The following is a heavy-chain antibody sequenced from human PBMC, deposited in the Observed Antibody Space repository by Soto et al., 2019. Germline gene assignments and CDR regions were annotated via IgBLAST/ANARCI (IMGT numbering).Heavy chain of an antibody. D-gene: IGHD3-9*01. Sequence: GGSLRLSCAASGFTFSSYGMHWVRQAPGKGLEWVAVIWYDGSNKYYADSVKGRFTISRDNSKNTLYLQMNSLRAEDTAVYYCARIRTPELRYFDWLVDLDYWGQGTLVTVSS. J-gene: IGHJ4*02. V-gene: IGHV3-33*01. CDR2: IWYDGSNK. CDR1: GFTFSSYG. CDR3: ARIRTPELRYFDWLVDLDY.